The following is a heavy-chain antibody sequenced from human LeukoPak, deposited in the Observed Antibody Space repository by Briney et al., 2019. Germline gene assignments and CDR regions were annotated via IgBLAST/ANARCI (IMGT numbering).Heavy chain of an antibody. D-gene: IGHD6-19*01. V-gene: IGHV3-21*04. CDR2: ISTSSSYI. CDR3: ARQWLARPVDY. CDR1: GFTFSSYS. Sequence: NPGGSLRLSCAAYGFTFSSYSMNWVRQAPGKGLEWVSFISTSSSYIYYADSVKGRFTISRDNAKNSLYLQMNSLRAEDTAVYYCARQWLARPVDYWGQGTLVTVSS. J-gene: IGHJ4*01.